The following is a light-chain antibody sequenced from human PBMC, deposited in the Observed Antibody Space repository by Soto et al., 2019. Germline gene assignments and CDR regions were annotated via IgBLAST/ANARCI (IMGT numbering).Light chain of an antibody. CDR3: QQYNSYSLF. Sequence: DIQMTQSPSTLSASVGDRVTITCRASQSISNWLAWYQQKPGKAPKLLIYGASSLESGVPSRFSGSGSGTEFTLTISSLQPDDFATYYCQQYNSYSLFFGHGTKLERK. V-gene: IGKV1-5*01. CDR2: GAS. CDR1: QSISNW. J-gene: IGKJ2*01.